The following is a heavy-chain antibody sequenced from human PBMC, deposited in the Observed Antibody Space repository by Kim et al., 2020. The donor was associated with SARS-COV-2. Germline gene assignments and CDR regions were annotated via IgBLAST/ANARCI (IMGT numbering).Heavy chain of an antibody. V-gene: IGHV4-34*01. CDR1: GGSFSGYY. D-gene: IGHD3-10*01. CDR2: INHSGST. Sequence: SETLSLTCAVYGGSFSGYYWSWIRQPPGKGLEWIGKINHSGSTNYNPSLKSRVTISVDTSKNQFSLKLSSVTAADTAVYYCARVGPRITLIRGPQGKRFDPWGQGTLVTVSS. CDR3: ARVGPRITLIRGPQGKRFDP. J-gene: IGHJ5*02.